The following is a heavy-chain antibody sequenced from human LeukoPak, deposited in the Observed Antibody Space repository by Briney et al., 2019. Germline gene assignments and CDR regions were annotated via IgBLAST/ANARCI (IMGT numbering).Heavy chain of an antibody. D-gene: IGHD6-13*01. CDR3: ARAIIAAAGSDAFDI. J-gene: IGHJ3*02. V-gene: IGHV4-31*03. CDR2: IYYSGST. CDR1: GGSISSGGYY. Sequence: PSQTLSLTCTVSGGSISSGGYYWSWIRQHPGKGLEWIGYIYYSGSTYYNPSLKSRVTISVDTSKNQFSLKLSSVTAADTAVYYCARAIIAAAGSDAFDIWGQGTMVAVSS.